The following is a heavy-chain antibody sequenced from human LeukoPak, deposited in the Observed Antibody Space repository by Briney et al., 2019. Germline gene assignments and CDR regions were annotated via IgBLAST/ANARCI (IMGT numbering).Heavy chain of an antibody. CDR2: INPIGGTT. CDR3: ARQQGLQNLNFDY. CDR1: GYTFTSYY. Sequence: GASVKVSSKASGYTFTSYYIHWVRQAPGQGLEWMGIINPIGGTTDYAQKFQGRVTMTRDTSTSTVYMELSSLRSEDTAVYYCARQQGLQNLNFDYWGQGTLVTVSS. J-gene: IGHJ4*02. V-gene: IGHV1-46*01. D-gene: IGHD4-11*01.